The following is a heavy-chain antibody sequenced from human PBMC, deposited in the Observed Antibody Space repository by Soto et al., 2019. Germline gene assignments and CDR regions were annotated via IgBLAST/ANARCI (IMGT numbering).Heavy chain of an antibody. V-gene: IGHV1-69*13. J-gene: IGHJ6*02. D-gene: IGHD6-13*01. CDR3: ASSLRMPGIGNYYYGMDV. CDR1: GGIFSDFS. CDR2: IMPIFGGP. Sequence: GASVKVSCKASGGIFSDFSFSWVRQAPGQGLEWMGGIMPIFGGPDYAQRFRGRVTITADEVTRTAFMELRGLTSEDTATYYCASSLRMPGIGNYYYGMDVWAQGTTVTVSS.